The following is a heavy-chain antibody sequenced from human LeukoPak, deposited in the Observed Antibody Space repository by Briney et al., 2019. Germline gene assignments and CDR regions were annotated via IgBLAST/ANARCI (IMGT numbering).Heavy chain of an antibody. Sequence: QPGGSLRLSCAASGFTFNSYVMSWVRQAPGKGLEWVANINPDGSRERSVDSVKGRITTSRDNAKNALYLQMSSLRAEDTAVYYCAKDGYYYDSSSYWIWDVDYWGQGTLVTVSS. V-gene: IGHV3-7*03. CDR2: INPDGSRE. D-gene: IGHD3-22*01. CDR1: GFTFNSYV. J-gene: IGHJ4*02. CDR3: AKDGYYYDSSSYWIWDVDY.